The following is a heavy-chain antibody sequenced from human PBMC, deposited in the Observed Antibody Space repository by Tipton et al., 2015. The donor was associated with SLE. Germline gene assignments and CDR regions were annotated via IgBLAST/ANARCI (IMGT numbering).Heavy chain of an antibody. CDR1: GGSISSHY. J-gene: IGHJ4*02. CDR2: INHSGSN. Sequence: TLSLTCTVSGGSISSHYWSWIRQPPGKGLEWIGEINHSGSNNYNPSLKSRVTISVDTSKNQFSLKLSSVTAADTAVYYCARGDTTAAAGLNYWGQGTLVTVSS. CDR3: ARGDTTAAAGLNY. D-gene: IGHD6-13*01. V-gene: IGHV4-34*01.